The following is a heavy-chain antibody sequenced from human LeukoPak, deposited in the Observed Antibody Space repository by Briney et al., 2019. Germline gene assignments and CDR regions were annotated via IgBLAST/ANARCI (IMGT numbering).Heavy chain of an antibody. Sequence: SETLSLTCTVSGGSISSYYWSWIRQPPGKGLEWIGYIYYSGSTNYNPSLKSRVTISVDTSKNQFSLKLSSVTAADTAVYYCARHIPGYCSGGSCYEFYDWFDPWGQGTLVTVSS. D-gene: IGHD2-15*01. CDR2: IYYSGST. J-gene: IGHJ5*02. CDR1: GGSISSYY. CDR3: ARHIPGYCSGGSCYEFYDWFDP. V-gene: IGHV4-59*08.